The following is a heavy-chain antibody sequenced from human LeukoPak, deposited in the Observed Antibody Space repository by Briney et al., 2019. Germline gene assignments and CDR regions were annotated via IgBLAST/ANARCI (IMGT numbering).Heavy chain of an antibody. CDR2: ISGSGGST. J-gene: IGHJ1*01. D-gene: IGHD6-6*01. V-gene: IGHV3-23*01. Sequence: GESLKISCKGSGFTFSSYAMSWVRQAPGKGLEWVSAISGSGGSTYYADSVKGRFTISRDNSKNTLYLQMNSLRAEDTAVYYCAKGESIARGEYFQHWGQGTLVTVSS. CDR1: GFTFSSYA. CDR3: AKGESIARGEYFQH.